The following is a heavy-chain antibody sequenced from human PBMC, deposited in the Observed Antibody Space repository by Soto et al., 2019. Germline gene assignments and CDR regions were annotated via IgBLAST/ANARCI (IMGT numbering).Heavy chain of an antibody. CDR3: AREGDIVVVPAAMDYDHRYYYYYGMDV. V-gene: IGHV3-30-3*01. J-gene: IGHJ6*02. CDR1: GFTFSSYA. Sequence: PVGSLRLSCAASGFTFSSYAMHWVRQAPGKGLEWVAVISYDGSNKYYADSVKGRFTISRDNSKNTLYLQMNSLRAEDTAVYYCAREGDIVVVPAAMDYDHRYYYYYGMDVWGQGTTVTVSS. CDR2: ISYDGSNK. D-gene: IGHD2-2*01.